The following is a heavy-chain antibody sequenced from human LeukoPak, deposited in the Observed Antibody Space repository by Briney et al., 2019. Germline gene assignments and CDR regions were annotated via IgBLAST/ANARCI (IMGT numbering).Heavy chain of an antibody. CDR2: IWYDGSNK. J-gene: IGHJ6*03. CDR3: ARDSEPYYDFWSGFMDV. D-gene: IGHD3-3*01. CDR1: GFTFSSYG. Sequence: GGSLRLSCAASGFTFSSYGMHWVRQAPGKGLEWVAVIWYDGSNKYYADSVKGRFTISRDNSKNTLYLQMNSLRAEDTAVYYCARDSEPYYDFWSGFMDVWGKGTTVTVSS. V-gene: IGHV3-30*19.